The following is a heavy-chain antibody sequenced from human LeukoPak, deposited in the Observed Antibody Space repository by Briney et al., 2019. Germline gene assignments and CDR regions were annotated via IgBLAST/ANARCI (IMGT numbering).Heavy chain of an antibody. V-gene: IGHV3-74*01. D-gene: IGHD1-26*01. CDR1: GFTFSSYW. CDR3: ARDKGALDY. Sequence: GGSLRLSCAASGFTFSSYWMHWVRQAPGKGLVWVSRINSDGSTTRYADSVKGRFTISRDNAKNTVYLQMNSLRVEDTAVYYCARDKGALDYWGQGTQVTVSS. CDR2: INSDGSTT. J-gene: IGHJ4*02.